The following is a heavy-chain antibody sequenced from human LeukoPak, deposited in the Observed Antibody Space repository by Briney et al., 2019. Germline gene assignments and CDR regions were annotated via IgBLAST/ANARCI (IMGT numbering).Heavy chain of an antibody. J-gene: IGHJ4*02. CDR2: IKSKTDGGTT. Sequence: GGSLRLSCAASGFTFSNAWMSWVRQAPGKGLEWVGRIKSKTDGGTTDYAAPVKGRFTISRDDSKNTLYLQMNSLKTEDTAVYYCLTTVTTPGLSSFPDYWGQGTLVTVSS. CDR1: GFTFSNAW. D-gene: IGHD4-11*01. V-gene: IGHV3-15*01. CDR3: LTTVTTPGLSSFPDY.